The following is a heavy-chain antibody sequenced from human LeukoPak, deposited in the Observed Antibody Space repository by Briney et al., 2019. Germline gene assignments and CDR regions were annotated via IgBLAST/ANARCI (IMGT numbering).Heavy chain of an antibody. J-gene: IGHJ4*02. CDR1: GVSIAKTFYY. Sequence: PSETLSLTCTVSGVSIAKTFYYWNWLRPPAGKGLEWIGRIYTTGGTDYNPSLKSRVTISLDTAKNQFSLKMTSVTAADTAVYYCARRQEGHDYWGQGTLVTVSS. V-gene: IGHV4-61*02. CDR3: ARRQEGHDY. CDR2: IYTTGGT.